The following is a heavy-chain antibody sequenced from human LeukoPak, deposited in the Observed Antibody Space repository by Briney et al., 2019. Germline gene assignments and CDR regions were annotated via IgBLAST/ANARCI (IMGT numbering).Heavy chain of an antibody. J-gene: IGHJ6*02. CDR3: ARFRGYSYGSASYYYGMDV. V-gene: IGHV3-13*01. CDR2: IGTAGDT. D-gene: IGHD5-18*01. Sequence: PGGSLRLSCAASGFTISSYDMHWVRQATGKGLEWVSAIGTAGDTYYPGSVKGRFTISRENAKNSLYLQMNSLRAGDTAVYYCARFRGYSYGSASYYYGMDVWGQGTTVTVSS. CDR1: GFTISSYD.